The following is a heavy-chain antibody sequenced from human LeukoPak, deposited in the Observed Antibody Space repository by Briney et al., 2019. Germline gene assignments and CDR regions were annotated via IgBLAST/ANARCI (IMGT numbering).Heavy chain of an antibody. V-gene: IGHV3-23*01. CDR3: AKVWDWGIGSY. CDR1: GFTFSSYA. CDR2: ISGSGGST. J-gene: IGHJ4*02. Sequence: GGSLRLSCAASGFTFSSYAMSWVRQAPGKGLEWVSAISGSGGSTYYADSVKGRFTISRDNSENTLYLQMNSLRAEDTAVYYCAKVWDWGIGSYWGQGTLVTVSS. D-gene: IGHD3/OR15-3a*01.